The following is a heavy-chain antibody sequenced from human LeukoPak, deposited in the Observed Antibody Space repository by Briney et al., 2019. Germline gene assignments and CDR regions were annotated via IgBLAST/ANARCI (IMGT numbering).Heavy chain of an antibody. V-gene: IGHV3-13*01. Sequence: GGSLRLSCAASGFTFGSYDMHWVRQATGKGLEWVSVIGVLGDASYSGSVKGRFNICREKARNCLYLQMTDLRAGDTAVCYCVRGFPGHWYFDISGRGTLFTVSS. CDR1: GFTFGSYD. D-gene: IGHD3-10*01. CDR2: IGVLGDA. CDR3: VRGFPGHWYFDI. J-gene: IGHJ2*01.